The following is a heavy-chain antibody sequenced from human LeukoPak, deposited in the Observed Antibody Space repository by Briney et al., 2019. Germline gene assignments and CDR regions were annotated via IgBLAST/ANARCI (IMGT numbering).Heavy chain of an antibody. V-gene: IGHV3-21*01. J-gene: IGHJ4*02. CDR1: GFTFSSYS. D-gene: IGHD4-23*01. Sequence: GGSLRLSCAASGFTFSSYSMNWVRQAPGKGLEWVSSISSSSSYIYYADSVKGRFTISRDNAKNSLYLQMNSLRAEDTAVYYCARVGAYDGNSIIEGSDDWGQGTLVTVPS. CDR2: ISSSSSYI. CDR3: ARVGAYDGNSIIEGSDD.